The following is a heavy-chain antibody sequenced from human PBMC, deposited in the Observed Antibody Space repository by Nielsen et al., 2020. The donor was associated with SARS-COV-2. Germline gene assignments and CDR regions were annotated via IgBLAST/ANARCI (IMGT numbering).Heavy chain of an antibody. CDR3: ARDQGQLRGAFDI. CDR2: IKQDGSEK. CDR1: GFTFSSYW. Sequence: GESLKISCAASGFTFSSYWMSWVRQAPGKGLEWVANIKQDGSEKYYVDSVKGRFTISRDNAKNSLYLQMNSLRAEDTAVYYCARDQGQLRGAFDIWGQGTMVTVSS. J-gene: IGHJ3*02. D-gene: IGHD5-12*01. V-gene: IGHV3-7*03.